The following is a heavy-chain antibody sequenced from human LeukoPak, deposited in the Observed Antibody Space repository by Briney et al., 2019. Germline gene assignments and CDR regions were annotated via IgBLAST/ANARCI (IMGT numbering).Heavy chain of an antibody. J-gene: IGHJ4*02. Sequence: SQTLSLTCTVSGGSISSGSYYWSWIRQPAGKGLEWIGRIYTSGSTNYNPSLKSRVTISVDTSKNQFSLKLSSVTAADTAVYYCAREPITMVRGGYFDYWGQGTLVTVSS. CDR2: IYTSGST. V-gene: IGHV4-61*02. D-gene: IGHD3-10*01. CDR1: GGSISSGSYY. CDR3: AREPITMVRGGYFDY.